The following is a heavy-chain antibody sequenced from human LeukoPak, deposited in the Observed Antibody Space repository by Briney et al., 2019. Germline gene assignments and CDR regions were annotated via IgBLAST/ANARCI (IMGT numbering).Heavy chain of an antibody. CDR1: GYTFTSYY. J-gene: IGHJ4*02. CDR3: ARDHGSGYYKGYFDY. D-gene: IGHD3-3*01. Sequence: ASVKVSCKASGYTFTSYYMHWVRQAPGQGLEWMGIINPSGGRTSYAQKFQGRVTMTRDTSTSTVYMELSSLRSEDTAVYYCARDHGSGYYKGYFDYWGQGTLVTVSS. V-gene: IGHV1-46*01. CDR2: INPSGGRT.